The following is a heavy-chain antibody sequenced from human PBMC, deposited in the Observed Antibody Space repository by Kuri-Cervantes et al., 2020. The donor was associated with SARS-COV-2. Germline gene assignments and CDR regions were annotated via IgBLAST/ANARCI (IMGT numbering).Heavy chain of an antibody. CDR3: ARLGYYGSGSYYYYYMDV. V-gene: IGHV3-74*01. Sequence: GESLKISCAASGFTFSSYDMSWVRQAPGKGLEWVSRINSDGSSTSYADSVKGRFTISRDNTKNTLYLQKNSLRAEDTAVYYCARLGYYGSGSYYYYYMDVWGKGTTVTVSS. CDR2: INSDGSST. D-gene: IGHD3-10*01. CDR1: GFTFSSYD. J-gene: IGHJ6*03.